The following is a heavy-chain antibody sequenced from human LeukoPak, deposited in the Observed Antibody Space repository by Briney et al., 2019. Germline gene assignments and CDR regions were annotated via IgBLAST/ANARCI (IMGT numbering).Heavy chain of an antibody. CDR3: ARDGALKSRVGANTLLYYFDY. V-gene: IGHV3-20*04. J-gene: IGHJ4*02. D-gene: IGHD1-26*01. Sequence: GGSLRLSCAASGFTFDDYGMSWVRQAPGKGLEWVSGINWNGGSTGYADSVKGRFTISRDNAKNSLYLQMNSLRAEDTALYYCARDGALKSRVGANTLLYYFDYWGQGTLVTVSS. CDR1: GFTFDDYG. CDR2: INWNGGST.